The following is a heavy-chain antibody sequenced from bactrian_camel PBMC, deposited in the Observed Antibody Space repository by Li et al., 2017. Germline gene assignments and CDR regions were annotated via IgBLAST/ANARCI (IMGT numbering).Heavy chain of an antibody. Sequence: HVQLVESGGGLVQPGGSLRLSCAASGLGFSNAHLSWVRQAPGKGLEWVSTIYSDGSNAYYADSAQGRFVISRDNAKNTLYLVMNSLKAQDTALYYCTKDRYGGSYYGADFGYWGQGTQVTVSS. J-gene: IGHJ6*01. CDR1: GLGFSNAH. V-gene: IGHV3S7*01. D-gene: IGHD6*01. CDR3: TKDRYGGSYYGADFGY. CDR2: IYSDGSNA.